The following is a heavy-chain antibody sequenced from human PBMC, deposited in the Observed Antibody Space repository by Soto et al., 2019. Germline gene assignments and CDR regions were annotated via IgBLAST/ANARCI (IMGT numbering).Heavy chain of an antibody. V-gene: IGHV4-61*03. CDR2: ISYTGRT. J-gene: IGHJ6*02. CDR1: GDSVTSGSYY. Sequence: SETLSLTXIVSGDSVTSGSYYWTWLRQPPGKGLEWIGYISYTGRTKYNPSLQSRVTISVDTSKNDFSLNLSSVTAADTAVYFCAREWGLLPYYVMNVWGHGTAVTVSS. CDR3: AREWGLLPYYVMNV. D-gene: IGHD7-27*01.